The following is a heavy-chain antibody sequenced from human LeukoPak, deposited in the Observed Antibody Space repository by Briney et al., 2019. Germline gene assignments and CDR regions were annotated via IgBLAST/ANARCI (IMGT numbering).Heavy chain of an antibody. CDR3: ARIIAAPPYYYYYYMDV. D-gene: IGHD6-13*01. Sequence: SETLSLTCTVSGGSISSSSYYWGWIRQPPGKGLEWIGSIYYSGSTYYNPSLKSRVTISVDTSKNQFSLKLSSVTAAGTAVYXCARIIAAPPYYYYYYMDVWGKGTTVTVSS. CDR2: IYYSGST. J-gene: IGHJ6*03. CDR1: GGSISSSSYY. V-gene: IGHV4-39*07.